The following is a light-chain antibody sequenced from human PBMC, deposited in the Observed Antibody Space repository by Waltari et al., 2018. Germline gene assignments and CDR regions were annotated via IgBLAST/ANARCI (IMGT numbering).Light chain of an antibody. CDR3: QQYLSYPFT. J-gene: IGKJ3*01. CDR2: KAS. Sequence: DIQMTQSPSTLSASVGDRVAITCRASQSISSWLAWYQQKPGKAPKLLIYKASSLESGVPSRFSGSGSWTEFTLTISSLQPDDFATYYCQQYLSYPFTFGPGTKVDIK. CDR1: QSISSW. V-gene: IGKV1-5*03.